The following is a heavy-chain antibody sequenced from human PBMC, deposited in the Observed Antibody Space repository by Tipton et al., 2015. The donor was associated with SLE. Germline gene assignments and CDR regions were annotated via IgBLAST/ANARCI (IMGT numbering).Heavy chain of an antibody. CDR1: GGSINSGTYY. CDR3: AREVEGYSSSWFKGFFDV. J-gene: IGHJ4*02. CDR2: LFSRGST. D-gene: IGHD6-6*01. V-gene: IGHV4-61*09. Sequence: TLSLTCTVSGGSINSGTYYWSWIRQPAGKGLEWIGHLFSRGSTDYNPSLMSRVTISRDTSKNQFSLRLTSVTAADTALYYCAREVEGYSSSWFKGFFDVWGQGSLVTVSS.